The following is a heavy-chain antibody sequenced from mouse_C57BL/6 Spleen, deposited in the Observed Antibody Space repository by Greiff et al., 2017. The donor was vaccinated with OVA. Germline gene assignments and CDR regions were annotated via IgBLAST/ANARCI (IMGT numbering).Heavy chain of an antibody. J-gene: IGHJ4*01. V-gene: IGHV1-50*01. CDR3: AREDYGSSYPYYAMDY. Sequence: QVQLQQPGAELVKPGASVKLSCKASGYTFTSYWTQWVKQRPGQGLEWIGEIDPSDSYTNYNQKFKGKATLTVDTSSSTAYMQLSSLTSEDSAVYYCAREDYGSSYPYYAMDYWGQGTSVTVSS. CDR1: GYTFTSYW. D-gene: IGHD1-1*01. CDR2: IDPSDSYT.